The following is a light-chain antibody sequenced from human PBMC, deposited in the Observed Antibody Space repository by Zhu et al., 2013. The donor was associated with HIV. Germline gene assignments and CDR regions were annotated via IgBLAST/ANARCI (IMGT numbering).Light chain of an antibody. J-gene: IGKJ5*01. CDR3: LQYNNWPPVT. V-gene: IGKV3D-15*01. CDR2: DAS. CDR1: QSVSST. Sequence: EIVLTQSPGTLSLSPGERATLSCRASQSVSSTYVAWYQQKPGQAPRLLIYDASNRATGIPARFSGSGSGTQFTLTITSLQSEDFAVYFCLQYNNWPPVTFGQGTRLEI.